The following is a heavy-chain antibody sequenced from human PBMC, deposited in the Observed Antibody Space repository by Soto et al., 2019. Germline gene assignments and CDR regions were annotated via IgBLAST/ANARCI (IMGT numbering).Heavy chain of an antibody. CDR1: GDTFKNCV. J-gene: IGHJ6*02. V-gene: IGHV1-69*01. D-gene: IGHD3-10*01. Sequence: QVQVVQSGVEVRRPGSSVKVSCKASGDTFKNCVISWVRQAPGQGLEWMGGIIPLFGTTDFAQRFQGRLTITTDESTTTAYMELSRLRSEDTATHCCAAELGFGKLSVVWGQGTTVIVSS. CDR3: AAELGFGKLSVV. CDR2: IIPLFGTT.